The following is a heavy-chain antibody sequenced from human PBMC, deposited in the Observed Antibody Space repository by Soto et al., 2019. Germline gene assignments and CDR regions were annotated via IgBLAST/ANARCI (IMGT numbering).Heavy chain of an antibody. D-gene: IGHD4-17*01. V-gene: IGHV4-59*12. CDR2: IYYSGST. CDR3: AREYGDYEEVDY. J-gene: IGHJ4*02. Sequence: SETLSLTCTVSGVSISSYYWSWIRQPPGKGLEWIGYIYYSGSTYYNPSLKSRVTISVDTSKNQFSLKLSSVTAADTAVYYCAREYGDYEEVDYWGQGTLVTVSS. CDR1: GVSISSYY.